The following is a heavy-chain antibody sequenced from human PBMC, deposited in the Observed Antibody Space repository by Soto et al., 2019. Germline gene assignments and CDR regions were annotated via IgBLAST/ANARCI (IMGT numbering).Heavy chain of an antibody. CDR2: IYYSGST. CDR3: ARHLEGAGVWFGEKHDAFDI. D-gene: IGHD3-10*01. J-gene: IGHJ3*02. Sequence: SETLSLTCTVSGGSISSSSYYWGWIRQPPGKGLEWIGSIYYSGSTYYNPSLKSRVTISVDTSKNQFSLKLSSVTAADTAVYYCARHLEGAGVWFGEKHDAFDIWGQGTMVTVSS. CDR1: GGSISSSSYY. V-gene: IGHV4-39*01.